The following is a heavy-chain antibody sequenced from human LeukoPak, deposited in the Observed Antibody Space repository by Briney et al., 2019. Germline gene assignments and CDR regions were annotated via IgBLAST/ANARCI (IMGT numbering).Heavy chain of an antibody. Sequence: ASVKVSCTASGYTFTDYYMHWVRQAPGQGLEWMGWINPNTGGTNYAQNFQGRVTMTRDTSISTAYMELSRLRSDDTAVYYCARGPTVTTDYWGQGTLVTVSS. D-gene: IGHD4-17*01. CDR3: ARGPTVTTDY. CDR1: GYTFTDYY. CDR2: INPNTGGT. V-gene: IGHV1-2*02. J-gene: IGHJ4*02.